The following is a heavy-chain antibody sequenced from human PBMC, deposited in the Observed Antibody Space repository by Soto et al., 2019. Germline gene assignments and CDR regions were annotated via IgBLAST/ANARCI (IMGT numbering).Heavy chain of an antibody. J-gene: IGHJ3*02. CDR2: IWYDGSNK. CDR1: GFTFSSYG. V-gene: IGHV3-33*01. CDR3: ARDYGDSDDAFDI. D-gene: IGHD2-21*02. Sequence: GGSLRLSCAASGFTFSSYGMHWVRQAPGKGLEWVAVIWYDGSNKYYADSVKGRFTISRDNSKNTLYLQMNSLRAEDTAVYYCARDYGDSDDAFDIWGQGTMVTVSS.